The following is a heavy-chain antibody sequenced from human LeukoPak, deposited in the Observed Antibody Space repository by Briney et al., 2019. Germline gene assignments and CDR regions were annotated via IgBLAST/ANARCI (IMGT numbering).Heavy chain of an antibody. D-gene: IGHD3-22*01. Sequence: SETLSLTCAVYGGSFSGYYWSWIRQPPGKGLEWIGEINHSGSTNYNPSLKSRVTISVDTSKNQFSLKLSSVTAADTAVYYCARGRTQYYYDSSGYLAPFDYWGQGTLVTVSS. CDR3: ARGRTQYYYDSSGYLAPFDY. J-gene: IGHJ4*02. CDR1: GGSFSGYY. CDR2: INHSGST. V-gene: IGHV4-34*01.